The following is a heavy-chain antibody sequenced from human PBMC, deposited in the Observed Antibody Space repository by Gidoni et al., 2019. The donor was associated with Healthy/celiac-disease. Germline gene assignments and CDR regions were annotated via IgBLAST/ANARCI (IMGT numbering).Heavy chain of an antibody. V-gene: IGHV4-31*02. CDR2: IYYSGST. J-gene: IGHJ3*02. CDR3: ARGQGSVVVTAKGQVYAFDI. Sequence: GKGLEWIGYIYYSGSTYYNPSLKSRVTISVDTSKNQFSLKLSSVTAADTAVYYCARGQGSVVVTAKGQVYAFDIWGQGTMVTVSS. D-gene: IGHD2-21*02.